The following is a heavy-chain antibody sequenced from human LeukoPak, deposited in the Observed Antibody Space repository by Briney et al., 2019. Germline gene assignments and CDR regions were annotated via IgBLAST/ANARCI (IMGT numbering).Heavy chain of an antibody. Sequence: GGSLRLSCAASGFTFSSYGMHWVRQAPGKGLEWVAVISYDGSNKYYVDSVKGRFTISRDNSKNTLYLHMNSLRAEDTAIYYCASLVLLWFGESSLAAGHVDMDVWGKETTVTVSS. CDR2: ISYDGSNK. CDR1: GFTFSSYG. V-gene: IGHV3-30*03. D-gene: IGHD3-10*01. J-gene: IGHJ6*03. CDR3: ASLVLLWFGESSLAAGHVDMDV.